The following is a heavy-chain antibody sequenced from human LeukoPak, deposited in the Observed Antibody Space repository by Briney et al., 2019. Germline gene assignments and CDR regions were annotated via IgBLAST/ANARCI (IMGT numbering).Heavy chain of an antibody. V-gene: IGHV1-69*13. J-gene: IGHJ5*02. CDR1: GGTFSSYA. D-gene: IGHD4-17*01. CDR2: IIPIFGTA. Sequence: ASVKVSCKASGGTFSSYAISWVRQAPGQGLEWMGGIIPIFGTANYAQKFQGRVTITADESTSTAYMELSSLRSDDTAVYYCARVSEGDYEVDPWGQGTLVTVSS. CDR3: ARVSEGDYEVDP.